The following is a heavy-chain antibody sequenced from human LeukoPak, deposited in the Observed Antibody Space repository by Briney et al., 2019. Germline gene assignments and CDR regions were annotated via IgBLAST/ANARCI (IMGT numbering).Heavy chain of an antibody. CDR2: ICSISRYI. J-gene: IGHJ3*02. Sequence: GGSLRLSRVPSGFTFTTYMMNWVRQAPRKGLEWVSSICSISRYIYYADSVKGRVTISRDNAKNSLYLHVDTLRAEDTAVYYCARDSSAHDAFDIWGQGTMVTVSS. D-gene: IGHD6-6*01. CDR1: GFTFTTYM. V-gene: IGHV3-21*03. CDR3: ARDSSAHDAFDI.